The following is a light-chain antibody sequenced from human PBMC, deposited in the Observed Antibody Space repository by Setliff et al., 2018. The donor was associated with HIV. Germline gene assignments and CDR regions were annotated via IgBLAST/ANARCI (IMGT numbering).Light chain of an antibody. J-gene: IGLJ1*01. CDR2: EVN. CDR3: CSYAGDTAFYV. V-gene: IGLV2-23*02. Sequence: QSALAQPASVSGSPGQSITISCTGTNSDVGSYNFVSWYQLHPGKAPKLMIYEVNNRPSGVSNRFSGSKSGNTASLTISGLQAEDEADYYCCSYAGDTAFYVFGIGTKATVL. CDR1: NSDVGSYNF.